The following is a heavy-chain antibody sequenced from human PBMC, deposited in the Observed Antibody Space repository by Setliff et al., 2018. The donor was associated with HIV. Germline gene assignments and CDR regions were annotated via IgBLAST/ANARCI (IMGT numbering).Heavy chain of an antibody. CDR1: GGSVSSGSYY. CDR2: IYTSGDT. Sequence: PSETLSLTCTVSGGSVSSGSYYWSWIRQPVGKGLEWIGRIYTSGDTDYNPSLKSRVTMSVDMSRNQFSLKLSSATAADTAVYYCARVLGVRRDYYDSSAPLRAAFDIWGQGTMVTVSS. D-gene: IGHD3-22*01. CDR3: ARVLGVRRDYYDSSAPLRAAFDI. V-gene: IGHV4-61*02. J-gene: IGHJ3*02.